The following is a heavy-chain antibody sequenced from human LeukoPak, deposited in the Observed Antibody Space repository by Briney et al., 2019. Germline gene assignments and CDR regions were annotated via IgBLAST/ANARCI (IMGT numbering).Heavy chain of an antibody. CDR1: GGSISSGSYC. Sequence: SETLSLTCTVSGGSISSGSYCWGWIRQPPGKGLEWIGSIYYPGSTYYNPSLKSRVTISVDTSKNHFSLKQNSVTAADTAVYYCARAPTGPSAFDIWGQGTMVTVSS. CDR2: IYYPGST. J-gene: IGHJ3*02. CDR3: ARAPTGPSAFDI. V-gene: IGHV4-39*02. D-gene: IGHD3-10*01.